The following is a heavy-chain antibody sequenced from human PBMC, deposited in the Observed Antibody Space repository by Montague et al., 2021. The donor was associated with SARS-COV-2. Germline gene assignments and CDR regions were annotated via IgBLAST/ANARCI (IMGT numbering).Heavy chain of an antibody. Sequence: PALVKPTQTLTLTCSFSGFSPRTGGVGVGWFRQPQEKALEWLALXXWNDDERYTPSLRTRLTITKDISNNQLALIMTNMDPVDTGTYYFAYSSTTVSTGYYDPWDPGHRVTVSS. CDR1: GFSPRTGGVG. J-gene: IGHJ5*02. CDR3: AYSSTTVSTGYYDP. V-gene: IGHV2-5*04. D-gene: IGHD3-22*01. CDR2: XXWNDDE.